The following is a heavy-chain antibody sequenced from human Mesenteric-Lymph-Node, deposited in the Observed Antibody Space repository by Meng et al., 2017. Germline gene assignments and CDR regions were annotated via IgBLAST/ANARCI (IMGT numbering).Heavy chain of an antibody. Sequence: SETLSLTCIVSGGSISSYYWSWIRQPPGKGLEWIGYIYYTGSTNYNPSLKSRLTISIDMSKNQFSLKLTSVTAADTAVYYCARTQSLWATVAGTSYFYYSGMDVWGQGTAVTVSS. J-gene: IGHJ6*02. CDR2: IYYTGST. D-gene: IGHD6-13*01. CDR1: GGSISSYY. V-gene: IGHV4-59*12. CDR3: ARTQSLWATVAGTSYFYYSGMDV.